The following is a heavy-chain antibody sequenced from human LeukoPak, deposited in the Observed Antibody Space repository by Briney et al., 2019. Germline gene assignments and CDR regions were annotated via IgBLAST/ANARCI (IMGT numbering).Heavy chain of an antibody. CDR1: GGSISSYY. Sequence: SETLSLTCTVSGGSISSYYWSWIRQPPGKGLEWIGYIYYSGSTNYNASLTNRVTISVDTSKNQFSLKLSSVTAADTAVYYCAREVGYCSGGSCYSYFGYWGQGTLVTVSS. D-gene: IGHD2-15*01. J-gene: IGHJ4*02. V-gene: IGHV4-59*01. CDR3: AREVGYCSGGSCYSYFGY. CDR2: IYYSGST.